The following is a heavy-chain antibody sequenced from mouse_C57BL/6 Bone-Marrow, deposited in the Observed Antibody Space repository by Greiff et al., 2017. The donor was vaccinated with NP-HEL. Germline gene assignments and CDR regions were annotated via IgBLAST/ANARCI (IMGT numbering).Heavy chain of an antibody. V-gene: IGHV1-69*01. CDR2: IDPSDSYT. Sequence: VQLQQPGAELVMPGASVKLSCKASGYTFTSYWMHWVKQRPGQGLEWIGEIDPSDSYTNYNQTFKGKSTLTVDQSSSTAYMQLSSLTSEDSAVYYCAREDYECYWYFDVWGTGTTVTVSS. D-gene: IGHD2-4*01. J-gene: IGHJ1*03. CDR1: GYTFTSYW. CDR3: AREDYECYWYFDV.